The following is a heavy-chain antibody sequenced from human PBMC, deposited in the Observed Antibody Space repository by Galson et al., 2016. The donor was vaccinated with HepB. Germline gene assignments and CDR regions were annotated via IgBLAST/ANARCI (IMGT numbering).Heavy chain of an antibody. CDR1: GFTFRDHY. V-gene: IGHV3-11*06. Sequence: SLRLSCAASGFTFRDHYMTWLRQTPGKGLEFVSYISTGSTYTEYAVSVRGRFAISRDDAKDSLFLQTNSLTAEDTALYYCVRAVVASTAGNWFDLWGQGALVTVSS. D-gene: IGHD5-12*01. J-gene: IGHJ5*02. CDR2: ISTGSTYT. CDR3: VRAVVASTAGNWFDL.